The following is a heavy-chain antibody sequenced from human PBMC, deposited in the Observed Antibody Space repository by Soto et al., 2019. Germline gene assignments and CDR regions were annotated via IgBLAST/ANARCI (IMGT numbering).Heavy chain of an antibody. CDR1: GGSITSSSYF. CDR2: LYYSGST. Sequence: PSETLSLTCTVSGGSITSSSYFWNWIRQPPGKGLEWIGSLYYSGSTYYNPSLKSRVTISVDTSKNQFSLKVSSVTAADTAVYYWARPTYYDFWNAMDVWGQGTTVTVSS. V-gene: IGHV4-39*01. J-gene: IGHJ6*02. CDR3: ARPTYYDFWNAMDV. D-gene: IGHD3-3*01.